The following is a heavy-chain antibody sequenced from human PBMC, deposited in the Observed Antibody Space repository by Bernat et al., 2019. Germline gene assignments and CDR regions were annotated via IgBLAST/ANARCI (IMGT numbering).Heavy chain of an antibody. D-gene: IGHD3-3*01. Sequence: QVQLVQSGAEVKKPGASVKVSCKASGYTFTSYGISWVRQAPGQSLEWMGWINAGNGDTKYSQKFQGRVTITKDTSAITTYMDLSSLRSEDTAIYYCARGQGGRSAEGNNWFDPWGQGTLVTVSS. CDR1: GYTFTSYG. J-gene: IGHJ5*02. V-gene: IGHV1-3*01. CDR3: ARGQGGRSAEGNNWFDP. CDR2: INAGNGDT.